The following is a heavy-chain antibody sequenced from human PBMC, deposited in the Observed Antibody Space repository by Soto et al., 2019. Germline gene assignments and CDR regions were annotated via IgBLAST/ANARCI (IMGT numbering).Heavy chain of an antibody. Sequence: ASVKVSCKASGYTFTSYGISWVRQAPGQGLEWMGWISGYNGNVNYAQKFQDRVTMTTDTSTSTAYMELRSLTSDDTAVYYCARDQGTYYEYFDPWGQGTLVTVSS. CDR1: GYTFTSYG. CDR2: ISGYNGNV. J-gene: IGHJ4*02. CDR3: ARDQGTYYEYFDP. V-gene: IGHV1-18*01. D-gene: IGHD1-26*01.